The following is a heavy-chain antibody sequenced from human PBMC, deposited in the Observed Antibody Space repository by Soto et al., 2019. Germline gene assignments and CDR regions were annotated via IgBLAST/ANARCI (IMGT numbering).Heavy chain of an antibody. V-gene: IGHV3-64D*06. CDR3: VKDRWVDY. D-gene: IGHD1-26*01. J-gene: IGHJ4*02. Sequence: QPGRSLRLSCSISGFTFSSYAMHWARQAPGKGLEYVSSISSSGGPTYYVDSVKGRFTISRDNSRNTLFLQMSSLRPEDTAVYYCVKDRWVDYWGQGTLVTVSS. CDR2: ISSSGGPT. CDR1: GFTFSSYA.